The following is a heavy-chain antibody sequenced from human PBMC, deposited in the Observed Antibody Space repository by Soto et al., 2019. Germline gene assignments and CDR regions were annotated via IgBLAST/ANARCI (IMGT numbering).Heavy chain of an antibody. V-gene: IGHV3-7*03. CDR1: GFTFSSYW. J-gene: IGHJ4*01. CDR2: IKQDGSEK. D-gene: IGHD2-15*01. CDR3: AGDQSGGDCFDY. Sequence: GGSLRLSCAASGFTFSSYWMSWVRQAPGKGLEWVANIKQDGSEKYYVDSVKGRFTISRDNAKNSLYLQMNSLRAEVAAVYYCAGDQSGGDCFDYWGQGTLVTVSS.